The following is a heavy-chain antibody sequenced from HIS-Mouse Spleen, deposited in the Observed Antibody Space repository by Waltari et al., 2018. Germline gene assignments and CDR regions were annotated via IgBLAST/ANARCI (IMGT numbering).Heavy chain of an antibody. D-gene: IGHD6-19*01. J-gene: IGHJ4*02. CDR3: ARIAEGYTSGWYAFDY. CDR1: GFSLSTSGMC. CDR2: IDWDDDQ. Sequence: QVTLRESGPALVKPTQTLTLTCTFSGFSLSTSGMCVSWILQPPGKALEWLARIDWDDDQYYSTTLKTRLTISREPSKNQVVLTMTNMDPLDTATYYCARIAEGYTSGWYAFDYWGQGTLVTVSS. V-gene: IGHV2-70*15.